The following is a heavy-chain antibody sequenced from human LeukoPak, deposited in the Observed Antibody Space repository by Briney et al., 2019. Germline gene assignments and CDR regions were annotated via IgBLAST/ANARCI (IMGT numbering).Heavy chain of an antibody. CDR1: GYIFTNYG. CDR2: ISAYNGNT. J-gene: IGHJ5*02. CDR3: ARELGMAAAGKSWFDP. V-gene: IGHV1-18*01. Sequence: ASVKVSCKASGYIFTNYGITWVRQAPGQGLEWMGWISAYNGNTNYAQKLQGRVTMTTDTSTSTAYMELRSLRSDDTAVYYCARELGMAAAGKSWFDPWGQGTLVTVSS. D-gene: IGHD6-13*01.